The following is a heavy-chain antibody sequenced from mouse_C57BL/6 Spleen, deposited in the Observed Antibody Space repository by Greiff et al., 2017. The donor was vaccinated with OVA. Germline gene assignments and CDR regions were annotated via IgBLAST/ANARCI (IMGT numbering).Heavy chain of an antibody. Sequence: VQLKQPGAELVKPGASVKMSCKASGYTFTSYWITWVKQRPGQGLEWIGDIYPGSGSTNYNEKFKSKATLTVDTSSSTAYMQLSSLTSEDSAVYYCARRWVSRAMDYWGQGTSVTVSS. V-gene: IGHV1-55*01. CDR2: IYPGSGST. CDR1: GYTFTSYW. D-gene: IGHD2-3*01. CDR3: ARRWVSRAMDY. J-gene: IGHJ4*01.